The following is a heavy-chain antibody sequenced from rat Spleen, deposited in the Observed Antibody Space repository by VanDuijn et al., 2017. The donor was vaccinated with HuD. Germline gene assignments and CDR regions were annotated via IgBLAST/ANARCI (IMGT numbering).Heavy chain of an antibody. CDR3: ARPNTYYGYGYFDY. V-gene: IGHV5-19*01. Sequence: EVQLVESGGGLVQPGRSLKLSCAASGFTLSDYVMHWIRQAPTKGLEWVTSISPSGATTNYRDSVKGRFTISRDNARGTLYLQMDSLRSEDTATYYCARPNTYYGYGYFDYWGQGVMVTVSS. CDR2: ISPSGATT. J-gene: IGHJ2*01. D-gene: IGHD1-9*01. CDR1: GFTLSDYV.